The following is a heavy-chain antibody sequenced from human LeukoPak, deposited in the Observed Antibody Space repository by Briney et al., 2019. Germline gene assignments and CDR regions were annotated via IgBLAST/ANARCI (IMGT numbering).Heavy chain of an antibody. CDR1: GFTFSSYA. V-gene: IGHV3-23*01. D-gene: IGHD2-21*02. CDR2: ISGSGGST. Sequence: PGGSLRLSCAASGFTFSSYAMNWVRQAPGKGLEWGAGISGSGGSTYYADSVKGRFTISRDNSKNTNTLYLQMNSLRAEDTAVYYCAKDRLPVKRDFDFWGQGTLVTVSS. CDR3: AKDRLPVKRDFDF. J-gene: IGHJ4*02.